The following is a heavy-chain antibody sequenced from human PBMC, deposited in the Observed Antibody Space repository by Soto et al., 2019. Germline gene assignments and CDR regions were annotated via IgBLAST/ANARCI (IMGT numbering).Heavy chain of an antibody. V-gene: IGHV3-7*03. CDR1: GFTFSSNW. CDR2: IKQDGSER. J-gene: IGHJ4*02. CDR3: ARGGSSPSFMDY. Sequence: EVQLVESGGGLVQPGGSLRLSCAASGFTFSSNWMSWVRQSPGKGVEWVANIKQDGSERYYVDSVKGRFTISRDNAKNSLYLQMNSLRAEDTAGYYCARGGSSPSFMDYWGQGTLVTVSS. D-gene: IGHD2-2*01.